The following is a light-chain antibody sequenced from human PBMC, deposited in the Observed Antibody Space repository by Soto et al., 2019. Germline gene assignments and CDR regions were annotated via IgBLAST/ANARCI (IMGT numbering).Light chain of an antibody. V-gene: IGKV1-39*01. CDR3: QQSYSTLWT. CDR2: AAS. J-gene: IGKJ1*01. Sequence: DIQMTQSPSSLSASVGDRVTITCRASQSISSYLNWYQQKPGKAPKLLIYAASSLQSGVPSRFSGSGSGTDFTLTIGSLQPEDFATYYCQQSYSTLWTFGQGTKVDI. CDR1: QSISSY.